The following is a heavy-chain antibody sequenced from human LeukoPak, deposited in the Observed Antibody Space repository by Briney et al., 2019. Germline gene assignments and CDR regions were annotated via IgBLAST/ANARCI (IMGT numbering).Heavy chain of an antibody. Sequence: GGSLRLSCAASGFTFSSYWMHWVRQAPGKGLVWVSRINSDGSSTSYADSVKGRFTISRDNAKNTLYLQVNSLRAEDTAVYYCARDNEQLWGLGAFDYWGQGTLVTVSS. V-gene: IGHV3-74*01. CDR3: ARDNEQLWGLGAFDY. CDR1: GFTFSSYW. J-gene: IGHJ4*02. CDR2: INSDGSST. D-gene: IGHD6-13*01.